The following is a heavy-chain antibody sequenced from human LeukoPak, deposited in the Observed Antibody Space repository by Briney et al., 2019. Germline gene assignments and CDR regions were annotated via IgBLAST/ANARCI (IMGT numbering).Heavy chain of an antibody. CDR1: GFIFSSYA. V-gene: IGHV3-23*01. D-gene: IGHD2-15*01. CDR2: ISGSGGST. CDR3: AKDPLGYFYYMDV. Sequence: PGGSLRLSCAASGFIFSSYAMSWVRQAPGKGLEWVSAISGSGGSTYYADSVKGRFTISRDNSKNTLYLQMNSLRAEDTAVYYCAKDPLGYFYYMDVWGKGTTVTVSS. J-gene: IGHJ6*03.